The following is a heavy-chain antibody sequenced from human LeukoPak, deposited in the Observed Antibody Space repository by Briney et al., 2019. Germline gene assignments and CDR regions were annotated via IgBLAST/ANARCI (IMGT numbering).Heavy chain of an antibody. CDR1: GGSISGYY. J-gene: IGHJ4*02. CDR3: AREKFPGYNYGTFDY. CDR2: IYYSGST. Sequence: SETLSLTCTVSGGSISGYYWSWIRQPPGKGLEWIGYIYYSGSTSYNPSLRSRLTISVDTSKNQFSLKLSSVTAADTAVYYCAREKFPGYNYGTFDYWGQGTLVTVSS. D-gene: IGHD5-18*01. V-gene: IGHV4-59*12.